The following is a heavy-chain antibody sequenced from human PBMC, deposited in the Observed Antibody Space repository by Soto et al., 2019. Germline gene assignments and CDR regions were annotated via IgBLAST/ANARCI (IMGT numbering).Heavy chain of an antibody. Sequence: PSETLSLTCAAYGGSFSGYYWSWIRQPPGKGLEWIGEINHSGSTNYNPSLKSRVTISVDTSKNQFSLKLSSVTAADTAVYYCARLAIVVVIKGDSAFDIWGQGTMVTVSS. CDR1: GGSFSGYY. D-gene: IGHD3-22*01. CDR2: INHSGST. CDR3: ARLAIVVVIKGDSAFDI. J-gene: IGHJ3*02. V-gene: IGHV4-34*01.